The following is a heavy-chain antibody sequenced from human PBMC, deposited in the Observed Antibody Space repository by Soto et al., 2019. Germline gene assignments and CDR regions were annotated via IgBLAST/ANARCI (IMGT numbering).Heavy chain of an antibody. J-gene: IGHJ4*02. CDR2: IYYSGST. CDR1: GGSISSYD. CDR3: ARWSYDILTGYKNFDY. Sequence: SETLSLTCPVSGGSISSYDWSWIRQPPGKGLEWIGYIYYSGSTNYNPSLKSRVTISVDTSKNQFSLKLSSVTAADTAVYYCARWSYDILTGYKNFDYWGQGTLVTVSS. V-gene: IGHV4-59*01. D-gene: IGHD3-9*01.